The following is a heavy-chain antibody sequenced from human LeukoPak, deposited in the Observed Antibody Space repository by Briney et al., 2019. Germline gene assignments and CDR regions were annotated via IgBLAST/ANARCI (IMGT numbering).Heavy chain of an antibody. V-gene: IGHV4-34*01. Sequence: KPSETLSLTCAVYGGSFSGYYWSWIRQPPGKGLEWIGEITHSGSTNYNPSLKSRVTISVDTSKNQFSLKLSSVTAADTAVYYCARDPTHRRYCSSTSCYMLGWFDPWGQGTLVTVSS. J-gene: IGHJ5*02. D-gene: IGHD2-2*02. CDR3: ARDPTHRRYCSSTSCYMLGWFDP. CDR1: GGSFSGYY. CDR2: ITHSGST.